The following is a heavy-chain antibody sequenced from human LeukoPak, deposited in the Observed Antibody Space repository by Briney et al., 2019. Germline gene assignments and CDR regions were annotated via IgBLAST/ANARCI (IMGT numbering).Heavy chain of an antibody. V-gene: IGHV4-61*01. D-gene: IGHD1-26*01. CDR3: ARLQWELLDYHYYYMDV. CDR2: IYTTGIT. J-gene: IGHJ6*03. Sequence: SETLSLTCTVSGGSISSSSYYWSWIRQPPGKGLEWIGYIYTTGITNYNPSLKSRVTISIDTSKNQFSLKVSSVTAADTAVYYCARLQWELLDYHYYYMDVWGKGTTVTVSS. CDR1: GGSISSSSYY.